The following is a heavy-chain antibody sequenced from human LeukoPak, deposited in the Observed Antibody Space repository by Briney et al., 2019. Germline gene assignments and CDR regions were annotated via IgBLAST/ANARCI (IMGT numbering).Heavy chain of an antibody. D-gene: IGHD3-10*01. CDR1: GFAVSNTL. V-gene: IGHV3-53*05. CDR3: ARDRAGRQSWVEFDL. J-gene: IGHJ5*02. Sequence: PGGSLRLTCTVSGFAVSNTLMDWVRPGPGKRPEWVALINADGDTVYADSAKGRFTISRDNSRTRVYLQMNSMRPEDSAVYYCARDRAGRQSWVEFDLWGQGTLVTVSA. CDR2: INADGDT.